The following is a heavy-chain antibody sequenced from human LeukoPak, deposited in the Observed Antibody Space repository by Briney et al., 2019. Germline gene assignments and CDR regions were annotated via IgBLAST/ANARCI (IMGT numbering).Heavy chain of an antibody. Sequence: PGGSLRLSCAASGFTFSDYYMSWIRQAPGKGLEWVSYISSSGSTIYYADSVKGRLTISRDNAKNSLYLQMNSLRAEDTAVYYCARDTYSQITLLWFGSFMDVWGQGTTVTVSS. V-gene: IGHV3-11*01. D-gene: IGHD3-10*01. J-gene: IGHJ6*02. CDR1: GFTFSDYY. CDR3: ARDTYSQITLLWFGSFMDV. CDR2: ISSSGSTI.